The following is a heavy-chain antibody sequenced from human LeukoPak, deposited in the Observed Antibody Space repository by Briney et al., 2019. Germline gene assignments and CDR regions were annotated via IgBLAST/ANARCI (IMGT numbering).Heavy chain of an antibody. J-gene: IGHJ5*02. Sequence: ASETLSLTCTVSGVSISTTSYFWAWIRQPPGEGLEWIGSIYYSGTTYYNSSRKSRISISVETTKNHFSLKMSSLTAADTAVYYCARVYSSSHNWFDTWGQGTHVTVSS. V-gene: IGHV4-39*07. D-gene: IGHD6-13*01. CDR3: ARVYSSSHNWFDT. CDR1: GVSISTTSYF. CDR2: IYYSGTT.